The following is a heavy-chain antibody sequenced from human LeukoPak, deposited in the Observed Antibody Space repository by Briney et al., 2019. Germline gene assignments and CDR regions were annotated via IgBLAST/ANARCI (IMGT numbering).Heavy chain of an antibody. CDR3: ARLVHYYDSSGYYLVFDY. V-gene: IGHV4-34*01. J-gene: IGHJ4*02. Sequence: SETLSLTCAVCGGSFSGYYWSWIRQPPGKGLEWIGEINHSGSTNYNPSLKSRVTISVDTSKNQFSLKLSSVTAADTAVYYCARLVHYYDSSGYYLVFDYWGQGTLVTVSS. CDR2: INHSGST. CDR1: GGSFSGYY. D-gene: IGHD3-22*01.